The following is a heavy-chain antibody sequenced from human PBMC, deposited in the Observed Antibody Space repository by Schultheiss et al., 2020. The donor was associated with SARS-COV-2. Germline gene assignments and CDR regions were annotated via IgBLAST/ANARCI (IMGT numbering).Heavy chain of an antibody. CDR2: IYYSGST. CDR1: GGSISSGGYS. CDR3: AREADYYGMDV. Sequence: SETLSLTCAVSGGSISSGGYSWSWIRQPPGKGLEWIGYIYYSGSTYYNPSLKSRVTISVEKSKNQFSLRLSSVTAADTAVYYCAREADYYGMDVWGQGTTVTVSS. J-gene: IGHJ6*02. V-gene: IGHV4-30-4*07.